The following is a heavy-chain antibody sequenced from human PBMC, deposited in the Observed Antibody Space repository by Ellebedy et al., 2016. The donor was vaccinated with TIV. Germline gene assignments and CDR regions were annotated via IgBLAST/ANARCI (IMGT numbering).Heavy chain of an antibody. CDR2: INPKSGGT. J-gene: IGHJ4*02. V-gene: IGHV1-2*04. Sequence: AASVKVSCKASGYTFTAYYMHWVRQAPGQGLEWMGWINPKSGGTNYAQKFQGWVTMTRDSSISTAYMELSRLRSDDTTVYYCARDVGSYDILTGYDYWGQGTLVIVSS. D-gene: IGHD3-9*01. CDR1: GYTFTAYY. CDR3: ARDVGSYDILTGYDY.